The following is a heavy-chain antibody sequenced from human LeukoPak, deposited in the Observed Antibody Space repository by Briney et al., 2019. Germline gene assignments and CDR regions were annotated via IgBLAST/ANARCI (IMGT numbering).Heavy chain of an antibody. J-gene: IGHJ4*02. Sequence: HPGGSLRLSCAASGFTFDDYAMHWVRQAPGKGLEWVSGISWNSGSIGYADSVKGRFTISRDNSKNTLYLQMNSLRAEDTAVYYCAKRPINSESYHYFDYWGQGTLVTVSS. CDR1: GFTFDDYA. D-gene: IGHD1-26*01. V-gene: IGHV3-9*01. CDR2: ISWNSGSI. CDR3: AKRPINSESYHYFDY.